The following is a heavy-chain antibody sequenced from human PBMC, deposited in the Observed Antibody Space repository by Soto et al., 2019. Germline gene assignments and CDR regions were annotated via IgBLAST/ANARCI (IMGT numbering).Heavy chain of an antibody. Sequence: PGGSLRLSCAASGFTFSDRYMDWVRQAPGKGLEWVGRTKNKANSYTTEYAASVKGRFTISRGYSRDSVYLQMNSLKTDDTAVYYCTIEGAYPGPDFDYWGQGTLVTVSS. CDR2: TKNKANSYTT. J-gene: IGHJ4*02. CDR1: GFTFSDRY. D-gene: IGHD3-16*01. V-gene: IGHV3-72*01. CDR3: TIEGAYPGPDFDY.